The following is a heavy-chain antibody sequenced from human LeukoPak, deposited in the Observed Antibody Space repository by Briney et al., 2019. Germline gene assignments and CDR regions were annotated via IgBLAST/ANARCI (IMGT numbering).Heavy chain of an antibody. CDR3: ARGSSSWYYFDY. J-gene: IGHJ4*02. V-gene: IGHV4-31*03. D-gene: IGHD6-13*01. CDR2: IYYSGST. CDR1: GGSISSGGYY. Sequence: SETLSLTCTVSGGSISSGGYYWSWIRQHPGKGLEWIGYIYYSGSTYYNPSLKSRVTTSVDTSKNQFSLKLSSVTAADTAVYYCARGSSSWYYFDYWGQGTLVTVSS.